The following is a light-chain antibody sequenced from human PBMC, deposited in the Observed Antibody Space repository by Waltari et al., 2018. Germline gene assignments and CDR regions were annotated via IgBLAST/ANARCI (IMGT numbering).Light chain of an antibody. Sequence: QSVLTQSPSVSGTPGQRVTISCTGSSSNIGGSYVQWYQQLPGTAPKLLIYENNRRPSGVSDRFSGSQSGASASLTITGLQSEDEADYYCQSYDITMRPLFGGGTRLTVL. CDR3: QSYDITMRPL. J-gene: IGLJ2*01. CDR1: SSNIGGSY. CDR2: ENN. V-gene: IGLV1-40*01.